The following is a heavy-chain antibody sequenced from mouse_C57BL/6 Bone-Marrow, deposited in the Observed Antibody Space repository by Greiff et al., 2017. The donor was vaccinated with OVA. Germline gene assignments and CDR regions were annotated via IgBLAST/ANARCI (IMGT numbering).Heavy chain of an antibody. J-gene: IGHJ2*01. V-gene: IGHV1-64*01. CDR3: ARRHLVTTVVATRGYYFDY. CDR1: GYTFTSYW. D-gene: IGHD1-1*01. Sequence: VQLQQPGAELVKPGASVKLSCKASGYTFTSYWMHWVKQRPGQGLEWIGMIHPNSGSTNYNEKFKSKATLTVDKSSSTAYMQISSLTSEDSAVYYCARRHLVTTVVATRGYYFDYWGQGTTLTVSS. CDR2: IHPNSGST.